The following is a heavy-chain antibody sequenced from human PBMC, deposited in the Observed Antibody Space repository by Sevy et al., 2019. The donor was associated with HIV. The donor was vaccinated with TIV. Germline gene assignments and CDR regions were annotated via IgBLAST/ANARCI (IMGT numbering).Heavy chain of an antibody. CDR1: GFSFRSYG. D-gene: IGHD1-1*01. V-gene: IGHV3-30*18. CDR3: AKQDNWNDFPFDY. CDR2: ISYDGSNK. Sequence: GGSLRLSCAASGFSFRSYGMHWVRQAPGKGLEWVAVISYDGSNKHYADSVKGLFTISRDNSKNTLYLQMNSLRAEDTAVYYCAKQDNWNDFPFDYWGQGTLVTVSS. J-gene: IGHJ4*02.